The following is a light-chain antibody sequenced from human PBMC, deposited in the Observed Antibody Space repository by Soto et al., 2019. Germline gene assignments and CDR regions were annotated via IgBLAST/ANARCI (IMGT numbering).Light chain of an antibody. CDR1: SSDVGGYNS. CDR2: DVS. V-gene: IGLV2-14*01. J-gene: IGLJ2*01. Sequence: QSVLTQPASVSGSPGQSITISCTGTSSDVGGYNSVSWYQQHPGKAPKLMIYDVSNRPSGVSNRFSGSKSGNTASVTISGLQAEYEADYYCSSYTSSSTLVFGGGTKLTVL. CDR3: SSYTSSSTLV.